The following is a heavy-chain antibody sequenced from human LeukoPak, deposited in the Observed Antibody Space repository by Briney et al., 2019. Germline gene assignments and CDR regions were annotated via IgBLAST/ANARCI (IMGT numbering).Heavy chain of an antibody. V-gene: IGHV5-51*01. J-gene: IGHJ4*02. Sequence: GESLKISCKGSGYSFTSYWIGWVRQMPGKGLEMMWIIYPGDSDTRYSPSFQGQVTISADKCISTAYLQWSSLKASDTAMYYCARPRDSGGWYFFDYWGQGTLVTVSS. CDR3: ARPRDSGGWYFFDY. CDR2: IYPGDSDT. D-gene: IGHD6-19*01. CDR1: GYSFTSYW.